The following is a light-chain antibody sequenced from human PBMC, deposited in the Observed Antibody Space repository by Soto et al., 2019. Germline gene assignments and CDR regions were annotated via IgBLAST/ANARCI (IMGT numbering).Light chain of an antibody. CDR2: DVT. CDR1: SNDVGGYNY. J-gene: IGLJ1*01. Sequence: QSALTQPASVSGSPGQSIAISRTGTSNDVGGYNYVSWYQQHPVKAPQLIIYDVTNRPSGVSDRFSGSKSGNTASLTISGLQAEDEADYYCSSYTSSSTPYVFGPGTKVTVL. CDR3: SSYTSSSTPYV. V-gene: IGLV2-14*01.